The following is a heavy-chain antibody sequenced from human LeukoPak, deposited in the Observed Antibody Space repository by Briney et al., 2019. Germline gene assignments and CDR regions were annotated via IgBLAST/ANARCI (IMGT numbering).Heavy chain of an antibody. D-gene: IGHD3-10*01. Sequence: GGSLRLSCAASGFTFSSYGMHWVRQAPGKGLEWVAFIRYDGSNKYYADSVKGRFTISRDNSKSNLQMNSLRAGDTAVYYCARARRSGGITLIRGVKDRGWFDAWGQGTLVTVSS. J-gene: IGHJ5*02. CDR1: GFTFSSYG. CDR3: ARARRSGGITLIRGVKDRGWFDA. V-gene: IGHV3-30*02. CDR2: IRYDGSNK.